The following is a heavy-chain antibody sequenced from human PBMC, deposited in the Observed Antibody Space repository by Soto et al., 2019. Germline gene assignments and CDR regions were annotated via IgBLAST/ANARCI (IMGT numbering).Heavy chain of an antibody. J-gene: IGHJ6*02. D-gene: IGHD3-10*01. V-gene: IGHV6-1*01. CDR2: TYYRSKWYN. CDR3: ARDLELLWFGELLYYYYGMDV. CDR1: GDSVSSNSAA. Sequence: SQTLSLTCAISGDSVSSNSAALNWIRQSPSRGLEWLGRTYYRSKWYNDYAVSLKSRITINPDTSKNQFSLQLNSVTPEDTAVYYCARDLELLWFGELLYYYYGMDVWGQGTTVTVSS.